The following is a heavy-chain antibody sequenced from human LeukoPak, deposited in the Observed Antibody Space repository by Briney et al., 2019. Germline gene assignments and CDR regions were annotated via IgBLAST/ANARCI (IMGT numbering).Heavy chain of an antibody. CDR1: GFTFSSYE. V-gene: IGHV3-48*03. D-gene: IGHD6-13*01. Sequence: PGGSLRLSCAASGFTFSSYEMNWVRQAPGKGLEWVSYISSSGSTIYYADSVKGRFTISGDNAKNSLYLQMNSLRAEDTAVYYCARDASYSSSWYRYYGMDVWGQGTTVTVSS. CDR2: ISSSGSTI. J-gene: IGHJ6*02. CDR3: ARDASYSSSWYRYYGMDV.